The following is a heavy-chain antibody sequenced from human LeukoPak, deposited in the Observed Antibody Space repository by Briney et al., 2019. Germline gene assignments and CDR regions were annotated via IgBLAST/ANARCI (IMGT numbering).Heavy chain of an antibody. J-gene: IGHJ4*02. CDR2: IYYSGST. V-gene: IGHV4-39*01. Sequence: SIYYSGSTYYNPSLKSRVTISVDTSKNQFSLKLSSVTAADTAVYYCARSLRLRPYYFDYWGQGTLVTVSS. D-gene: IGHD5-12*01. CDR3: ARSLRLRPYYFDY.